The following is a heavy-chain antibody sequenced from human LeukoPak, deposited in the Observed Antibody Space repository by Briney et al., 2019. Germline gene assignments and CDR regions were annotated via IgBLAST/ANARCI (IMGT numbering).Heavy chain of an antibody. Sequence: GGSLRLSCAASGFTFSRNYMSWVRQAPGKGLEWVSVLYSDGSTYHADSVKGRFTISRDNSKNTLYLQMNSLRAEDTAVYYCARDGEQQPRGYYYMDVWGKGTTVTVSS. D-gene: IGHD6-13*01. CDR1: GFTFSRNY. CDR2: LYSDGST. J-gene: IGHJ6*03. CDR3: ARDGEQQPRGYYYMDV. V-gene: IGHV3-53*01.